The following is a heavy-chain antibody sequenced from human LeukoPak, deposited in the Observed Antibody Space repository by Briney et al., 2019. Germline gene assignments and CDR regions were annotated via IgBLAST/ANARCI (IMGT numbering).Heavy chain of an antibody. D-gene: IGHD3-10*01. J-gene: IGHJ4*02. CDR1: GFTFTNSA. Sequence: GGSLRLSCATSGFTFTNSAMHWVRQAPGRGLEWVALISNDGSQQYYADSVKGRFTISRDDSKNTPFLQMSSLRPEDTAVYYCAKDSYRSGSFYNALGSWGQGTLVTVSS. CDR3: AKDSYRSGSFYNALGS. CDR2: ISNDGSQQ. V-gene: IGHV3-30*18.